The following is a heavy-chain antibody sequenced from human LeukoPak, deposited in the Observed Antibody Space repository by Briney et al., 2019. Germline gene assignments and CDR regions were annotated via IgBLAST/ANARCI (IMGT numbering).Heavy chain of an antibody. CDR1: GYTFSIYG. CDR3: ARDNGHKGVDH. V-gene: IGHV1-18*01. J-gene: IGHJ4*02. Sequence: ASVKVSRKASGYTFSIYGISWLRQAAGQGLEWLGWIGPWNGNTNYAQKFQGRVTMTADTSTSTLYMEVRSLRSDDTAVYYCARDNGHKGVDHWGQGTLVLVSS. D-gene: IGHD2-21*01. CDR2: IGPWNGNT.